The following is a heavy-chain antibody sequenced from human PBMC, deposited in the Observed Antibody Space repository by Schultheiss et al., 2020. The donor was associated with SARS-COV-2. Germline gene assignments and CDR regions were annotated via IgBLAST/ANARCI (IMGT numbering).Heavy chain of an antibody. CDR2: ISSSSSYI. V-gene: IGHV3-21*01. Sequence: GGSLRLSCAASGFTFSSYSMNWVRQAPGKGLEWVSSISSSSSYIYYADSVKGRFTISRDNAKNSLYLQMNSLRGEDTAVYYCARDQGAAVPDYWGRGTLVTVSS. D-gene: IGHD1-26*01. J-gene: IGHJ4*01. CDR3: ARDQGAAVPDY. CDR1: GFTFSSYS.